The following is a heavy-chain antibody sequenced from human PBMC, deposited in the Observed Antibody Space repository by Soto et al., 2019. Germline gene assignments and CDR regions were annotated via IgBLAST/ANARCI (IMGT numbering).Heavy chain of an antibody. CDR2: LYSGGNT. Sequence: GGSLRLSCAASEFTVTNNEMSWVRQAPGKGLEWVTILYSGGNTYYADSVEGRFTISRDGSKNTLYLHMNSLRAEDTAVYYCALRRVAYADFWGQGTRVTVSS. V-gene: IGHV3-53*01. D-gene: IGHD2-2*01. J-gene: IGHJ4*02. CDR3: ALRRVAYADF. CDR1: EFTVTNNE.